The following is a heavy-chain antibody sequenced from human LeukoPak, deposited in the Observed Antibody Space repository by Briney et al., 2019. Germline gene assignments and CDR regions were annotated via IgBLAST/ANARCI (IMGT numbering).Heavy chain of an antibody. Sequence: GGSLRLSCAASGFTFSSYSMNWVRQAPGKGLEWVSYISSSSITIYYPDSVKGRFTISRDNAKNSLYLQMNSLRAEDTAVYYCARDIYYDSSGYYGSVYWGQGTLVTVSS. J-gene: IGHJ4*02. CDR1: GFTFSSYS. CDR3: ARDIYYDSSGYYGSVY. V-gene: IGHV3-48*04. D-gene: IGHD3-22*01. CDR2: ISSSSITI.